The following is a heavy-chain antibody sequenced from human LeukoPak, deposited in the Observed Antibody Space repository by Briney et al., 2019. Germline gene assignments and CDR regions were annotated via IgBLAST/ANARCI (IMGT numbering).Heavy chain of an antibody. D-gene: IGHD2-2*01. Sequence: SETLSLTCTVSGGSISSSSYYWGWIRQPPGKGLEWIGSIYYSRSTYYNPSLKSRVTISVDTSKNQFSLKLSSVTAADTAVYYCARLRCSSTSCYFYYYYYGMDVWGQGTTVTVSS. CDR2: IYYSRST. V-gene: IGHV4-39*01. J-gene: IGHJ6*02. CDR1: GGSISSSSYY. CDR3: ARLRCSSTSCYFYYYYYGMDV.